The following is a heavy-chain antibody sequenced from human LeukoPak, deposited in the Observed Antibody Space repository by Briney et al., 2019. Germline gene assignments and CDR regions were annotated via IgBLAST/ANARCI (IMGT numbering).Heavy chain of an antibody. CDR2: IYYSGST. Sequence: PSQTLSLTCTVSGGSISSSSYYSGWIRQPPRKGLEWIGSIYYSGSTYYNPSLKSRATISVDTSKNQSSLKLSSVTAADTAVYYCARVTWDSSRWYYYYYYMDVWGKGTTVTVSS. V-gene: IGHV4-39*07. CDR1: GGSISSSSYY. D-gene: IGHD6-13*01. J-gene: IGHJ6*03. CDR3: ARVTWDSSRWYYYYYYMDV.